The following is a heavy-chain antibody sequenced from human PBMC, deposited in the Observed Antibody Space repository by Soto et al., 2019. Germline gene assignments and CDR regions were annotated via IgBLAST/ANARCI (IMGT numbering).Heavy chain of an antibody. CDR2: SYHTGTS. Sequence: QVHLQESAPGLVKPSDTLSLTCSVSGDSVKSVGYYWTWIRQPPGKGFEWLGDSYHTGTSRLNASLRGRLTISAAASSNTSPLTRTSLTAADRAVYFRGRGVSRGWNPSRADPWGHGSLV. J-gene: IGHJ5*02. CDR3: GRGVSRGWNPSRADP. CDR1: GDSVKSVGYY. D-gene: IGHD6-25*01. V-gene: IGHV4-31*03.